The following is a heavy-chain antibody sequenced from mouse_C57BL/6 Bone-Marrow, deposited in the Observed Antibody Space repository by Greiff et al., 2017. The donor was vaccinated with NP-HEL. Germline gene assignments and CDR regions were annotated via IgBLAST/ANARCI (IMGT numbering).Heavy chain of an antibody. CDR3: AREGWLGAY. D-gene: IGHD2-3*01. CDR1: GFTFSSYG. Sequence: EVKLEESGGDLVKPGGSLKLSCAASGFTFSSYGMSWVRQTPDKRLEWVATISSGGSYTYYPDSVKGRFTISRDNAKNTLYLQMSSLKSEDTAMYYCAREGWLGAYWGQGTLVTVSA. V-gene: IGHV5-6*02. J-gene: IGHJ3*01. CDR2: ISSGGSYT.